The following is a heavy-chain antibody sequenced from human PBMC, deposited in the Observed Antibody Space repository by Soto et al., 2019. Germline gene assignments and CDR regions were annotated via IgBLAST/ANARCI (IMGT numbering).Heavy chain of an antibody. CDR1: GGSISSYY. CDR3: ARESYFGSGATVVAY. Sequence: SETLSLTCTVSGGSISSYYWSWIRQPPGKGLEWIGYIYYSGTTSYNPSLYSRVTMSVDRSKNQFSLKVNSVTAADTAVYYCARESYFGSGATVVAYWGKGTLVTVSS. D-gene: IGHD3-10*01. V-gene: IGHV4-59*01. J-gene: IGHJ4*02. CDR2: IYYSGTT.